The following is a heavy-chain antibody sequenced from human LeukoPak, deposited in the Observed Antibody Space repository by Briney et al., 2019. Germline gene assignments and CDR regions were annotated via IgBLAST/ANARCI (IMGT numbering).Heavy chain of an antibody. CDR3: ASSIVVVPAAMGYWFDP. CDR2: IYYSGST. D-gene: IGHD2-2*01. Sequence: SETLSLTCTVSGGSISSGDYYWSWIRQPPGKGLEWIGYIYYSGSTYYNPSLKSRVTISVDTSKNQFSLKLSSVTAADTAVHYCASSIVVVPAAMGYWFDPWGQGTLVTVSS. J-gene: IGHJ5*02. CDR1: GGSISSGDYY. V-gene: IGHV4-30-4*08.